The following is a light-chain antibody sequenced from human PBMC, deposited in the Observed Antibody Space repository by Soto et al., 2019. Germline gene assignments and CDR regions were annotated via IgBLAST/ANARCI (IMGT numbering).Light chain of an antibody. CDR2: AAS. V-gene: IGKV1-8*01. CDR1: QGISSY. Sequence: AIRMTQSPSSFSASTGERATITCRASQGISSYLAWYQQKPGKAPKLLIYAASTWHSGVPSRFSGSGSGTDFTLTISCLQSEDFATYYCQQYYSYPRTFGGGTKVEIK. J-gene: IGKJ4*02. CDR3: QQYYSYPRT.